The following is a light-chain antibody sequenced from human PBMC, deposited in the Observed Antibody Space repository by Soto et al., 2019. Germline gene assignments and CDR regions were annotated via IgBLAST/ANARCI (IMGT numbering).Light chain of an antibody. J-gene: IGLJ2*01. CDR1: SSDVGSYNL. Sequence: QSALTQPASVSGSPGQSITISCTGTSSDVGSYNLVSWYQQHQGKAPKLMIYEGSKRPSGVSNRFSGSKSGNTASLTISGLQAEDEADYYCCSYAGSSTPVVFGGGTKVTVL. V-gene: IGLV2-23*01. CDR2: EGS. CDR3: CSYAGSSTPVV.